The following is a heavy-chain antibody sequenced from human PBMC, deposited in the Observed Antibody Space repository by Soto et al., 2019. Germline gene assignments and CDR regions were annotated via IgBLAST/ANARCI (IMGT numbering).Heavy chain of an antibody. CDR1: GFTFSSFG. V-gene: IGHV3-30*18. D-gene: IGHD2-2*01. Sequence: QVQLVESGGGVVQPGRSVRLSCAASGFTFSSFGMHWVRQAPGKGLEWVAIISYDGSNRYYGDAVKGRITISRDNSKNTVYLEMNSLRGEDTAVYYCAKGGVPAGMPGYYYMDVWGKGISVNLSS. CDR2: ISYDGSNR. CDR3: AKGGVPAGMPGYYYMDV. J-gene: IGHJ6*03.